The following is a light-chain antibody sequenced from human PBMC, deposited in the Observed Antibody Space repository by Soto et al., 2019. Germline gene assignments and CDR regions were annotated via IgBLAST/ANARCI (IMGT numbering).Light chain of an antibody. CDR3: KSFTTAHTYV. CDR2: DVS. V-gene: IGLV2-14*03. J-gene: IGLJ1*01. CDR1: SSDVGGFDH. Sequence: QSALTQPASVSGSPGQSITISCTGASSDVGGFDHVSWYQQHPGKVPRLLIYDVSRRPSGVSDRVSGSKSGNTASLTISGLQAEDEADYYCKSFTTAHTYVFATGTKLTVL.